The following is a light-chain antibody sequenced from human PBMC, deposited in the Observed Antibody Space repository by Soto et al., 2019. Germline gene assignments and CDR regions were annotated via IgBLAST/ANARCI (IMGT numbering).Light chain of an antibody. J-gene: IGLJ1*01. CDR2: EVS. CDR3: SSYTRQYTPSYV. V-gene: IGLV2-14*01. CDR1: SSDVGGYNY. Sequence: QSALTQPASVSGSPGQSITLSCTGTSSDVGGYNYVSWYQQHPGKAPKLMIYEVSNRPSGISHRFSGSKSGNTASLTISGLPAEDEADYYCSSYTRQYTPSYVFGTGTKVTVL.